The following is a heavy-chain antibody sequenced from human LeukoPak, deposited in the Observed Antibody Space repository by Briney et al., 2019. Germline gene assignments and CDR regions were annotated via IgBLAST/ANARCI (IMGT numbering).Heavy chain of an antibody. CDR2: ISSSITYI. V-gene: IGHV3-21*01. Sequence: GGSLRLSCAASGFTFSSYSMNWVRQAPGKGLEWVSSISSSITYIYYADSVKGRFTLSRDNAKNSLYLQMNSMRAGDTAVYYCARVLAAAGPISYYYARDVWGQGTTVTVSS. CDR3: ARVLAAAGPISYYYARDV. CDR1: GFTFSSYS. J-gene: IGHJ6*02. D-gene: IGHD6-13*01.